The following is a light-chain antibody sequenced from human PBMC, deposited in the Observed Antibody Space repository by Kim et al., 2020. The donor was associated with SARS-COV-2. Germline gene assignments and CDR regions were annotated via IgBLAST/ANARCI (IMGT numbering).Light chain of an antibody. CDR1: SGHSSNA. CDR3: QTWDSGIQV. J-gene: IGLJ3*02. Sequence: QLVLTQSPSASASLGDSVKLTCTLSSGHSSNAIAWHQQQPEKGPRYLMKFNSDGSHSKGDGIPDRFSGSSSGAERYLTISSLQSEYEADYYCQTWDSGIQVFGGGTKLTVL. CDR2: FNSDGSH. V-gene: IGLV4-69*01.